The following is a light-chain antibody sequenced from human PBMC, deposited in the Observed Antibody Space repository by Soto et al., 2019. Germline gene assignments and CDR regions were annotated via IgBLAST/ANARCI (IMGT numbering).Light chain of an antibody. CDR3: QQYGASPPFT. V-gene: IGKV3-20*01. J-gene: IGKJ3*01. CDR2: GAS. CDR1: QTVTNDY. Sequence: EIVLTQSPGTLSLSPGERATLSCRASQTVTNDYLAWYQQKPGQAPRLLIFGASSRATGIPDRFGGSGSGTDFTLTISSLEPDDFAVYYCQQYGASPPFTFGPGTTVDFK.